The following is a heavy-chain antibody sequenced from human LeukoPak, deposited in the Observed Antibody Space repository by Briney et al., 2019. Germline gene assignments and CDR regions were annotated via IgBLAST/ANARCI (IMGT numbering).Heavy chain of an antibody. Sequence: SETLSLTCAVYGGSFSGYYWSWIRQPPGKGLEWIGEINHSGSTNYNPSLKSRVTISVDTSKNQFSLKLSSVTAADTAVYYCARGHRPYQLQEIDYWGQGTLVTVSS. D-gene: IGHD2-2*01. V-gene: IGHV4-34*01. J-gene: IGHJ4*02. CDR3: ARGHRPYQLQEIDY. CDR2: INHSGST. CDR1: GGSFSGYY.